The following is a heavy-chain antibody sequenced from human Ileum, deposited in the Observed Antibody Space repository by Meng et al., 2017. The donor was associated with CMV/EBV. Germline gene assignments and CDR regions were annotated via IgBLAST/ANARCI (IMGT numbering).Heavy chain of an antibody. V-gene: IGHV3-23*01. D-gene: IGHD5-18*01. J-gene: IGHJ4*02. CDR3: AKSLVDTAMDLDE. Sequence: GESLKISCSASGFTFSSFAMTWVRQAPGKGLEWVSTIDSFDRTYYADSVRGRFTISRDNSMNTLHLQMNSLRAEDTAVYYCAKSLVDTAMDLDEWSQETLVTVSS. CDR2: IDSFDRT. CDR1: GFTFSSFA.